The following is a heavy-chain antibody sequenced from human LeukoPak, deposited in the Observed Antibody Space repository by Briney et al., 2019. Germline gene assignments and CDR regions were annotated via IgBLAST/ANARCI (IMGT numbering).Heavy chain of an antibody. CDR1: GFTFSSYS. CDR3: ARGALVVAAIGHHYYYMDV. V-gene: IGHV3-21*01. Sequence: KTGGSLRLSCAASGFTFSSYSMNWVRQAPGKGLEWVSSISSSSSYIYYADSVKGRFTISRDNAKNSLYLQMNSLRAEDTAVYYCARGALVVAAIGHHYYYMDVWGKGTTVTISS. CDR2: ISSSSSYI. D-gene: IGHD2-15*01. J-gene: IGHJ6*03.